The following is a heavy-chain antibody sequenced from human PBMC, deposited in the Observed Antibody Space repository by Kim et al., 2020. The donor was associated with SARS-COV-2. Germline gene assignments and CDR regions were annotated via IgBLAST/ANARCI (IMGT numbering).Heavy chain of an antibody. CDR3: ARDPWSRLWGLIYSYYGMDV. V-gene: IGHV3-30-3*01. CDR2: ISYDGSNY. J-gene: IGHJ6*02. Sequence: GGSLRLSCAASGFTLSTYAMHWVRQTPGKGLEWVAVISYDGSNYYYADSVKGRFTISRDNSKNTLYLQMNSLRPEDTAVYHCARDPWSRLWGLIYSYYGMDVWGQGTTVTVSS. CDR1: GFTLSTYA. D-gene: IGHD3-10*01.